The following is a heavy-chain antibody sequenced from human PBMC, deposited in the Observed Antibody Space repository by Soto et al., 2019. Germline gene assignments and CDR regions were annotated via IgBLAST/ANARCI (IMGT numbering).Heavy chain of an antibody. Sequence: GGSLRLSCAASGFTFSSYGMHWVRQAPGKGLEWVAVISYDGSNKYYADSVKGRFTISRDNSKNTLYLQMNSLRAEDTAVYYCAKNAGIYGFLDYWGQGTLVTASS. V-gene: IGHV3-30*18. J-gene: IGHJ4*02. CDR1: GFTFSSYG. D-gene: IGHD3-10*01. CDR3: AKNAGIYGFLDY. CDR2: ISYDGSNK.